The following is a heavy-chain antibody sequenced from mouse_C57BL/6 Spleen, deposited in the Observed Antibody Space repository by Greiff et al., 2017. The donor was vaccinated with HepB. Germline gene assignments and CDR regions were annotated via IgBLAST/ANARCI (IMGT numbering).Heavy chain of an antibody. V-gene: IGHV1-82*01. CDR3: AREYYGSSGDFDV. CDR1: GYAFSSSW. J-gene: IGHJ1*03. CDR2: IYPGDGDT. D-gene: IGHD1-1*01. Sequence: VQLLESGPELVKPGASVKISCKASGYAFSSSWMNWVKQRPGKGLEWIGRIYPGDGDTNYNGKFKGKATLTADKSSSTAYMQLSSLTSEDSAVYFCAREYYGSSGDFDVWGTGTTVTVSS.